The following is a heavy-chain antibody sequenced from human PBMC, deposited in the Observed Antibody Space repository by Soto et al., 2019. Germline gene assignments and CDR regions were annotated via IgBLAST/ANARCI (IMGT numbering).Heavy chain of an antibody. CDR1: GYSFTSYW. CDR3: ARLGSGIAAAGTDNWFDP. Sequence: PGESLKISCKGSGYSFTSYWIGWVRQMPGKGLEWMGIIYPGDSDTRYSPSFQGQVTISADKSISTAYLQWSSLKASDTATYYCARLGSGIAAAGTDNWFDPWGQGTLVTVSS. CDR2: IYPGDSDT. V-gene: IGHV5-51*01. J-gene: IGHJ5*02. D-gene: IGHD6-13*01.